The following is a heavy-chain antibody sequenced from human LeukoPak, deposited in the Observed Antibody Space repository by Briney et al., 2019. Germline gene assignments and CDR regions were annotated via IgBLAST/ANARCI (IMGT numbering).Heavy chain of an antibody. CDR3: ARLYCSSASCYTGSSYYFDY. V-gene: IGHV5-51*01. J-gene: IGHJ4*02. Sequence: GESLKIPCKGSGYSFTNYWIAWVRQMPGKRLEWMGIIYPGDSDTRYSPSFQGQVTISADRSISTAYLQWSSLKASDIAMYYCARLYCSSASCYTGSSYYFDYWGQGTLVTVSS. D-gene: IGHD2-2*02. CDR1: GYSFTNYW. CDR2: IYPGDSDT.